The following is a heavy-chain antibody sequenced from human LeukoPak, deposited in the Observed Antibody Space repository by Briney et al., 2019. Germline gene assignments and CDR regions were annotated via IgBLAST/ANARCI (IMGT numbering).Heavy chain of an antibody. J-gene: IGHJ6*02. V-gene: IGHV1-69*04. CDR3: ARDSYDFWSGYYRYYYYYGMDV. CDR2: IIPILGIA. D-gene: IGHD3-3*01. CDR1: GGTFSSYA. Sequence: EASVKVSCKASGGTFSSYAISWVRQAPGQGLEWMGRIIPILGIANYAQKFQGRVTITADKSTSTAYMELSSLRSEDTAVYYCARDSYDFWSGYYRYYYYYGMDVWGQGTTVTVSS.